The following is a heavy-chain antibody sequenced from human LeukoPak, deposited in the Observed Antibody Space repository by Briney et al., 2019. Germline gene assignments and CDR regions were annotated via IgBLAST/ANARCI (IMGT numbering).Heavy chain of an antibody. D-gene: IGHD6-13*01. Sequence: GRSLRLSCAASGFTFDDYAMHWVRQAPRKGLEWVSGISWNSGSIGYADSVKGRFTISRDNAKNSLYLQMNSLRAEDTALYYCAKDLAAAGLTGGFWGQGTLVTVSS. CDR1: GFTFDDYA. CDR3: AKDLAAAGLTGGF. CDR2: ISWNSGSI. J-gene: IGHJ4*02. V-gene: IGHV3-9*01.